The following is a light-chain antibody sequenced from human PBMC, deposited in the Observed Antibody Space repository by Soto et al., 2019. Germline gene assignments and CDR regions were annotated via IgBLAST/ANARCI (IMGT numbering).Light chain of an antibody. CDR1: QTVRNNY. V-gene: IGKV3-20*01. CDR3: QQFSSYPLT. CDR2: DAS. Sequence: EFVLKQSPGPLSLSPGERATLSCRASQTVRNNYLAWYQQKPGQAPRLLIYDASSRATGIPDRFSGGGSGTDFTLTISRLEPEDFAVYYCQQFSSYPLTFGGGTKVEIK. J-gene: IGKJ4*01.